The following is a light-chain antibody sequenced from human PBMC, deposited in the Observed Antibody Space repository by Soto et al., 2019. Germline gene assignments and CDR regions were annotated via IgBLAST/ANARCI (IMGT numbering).Light chain of an antibody. V-gene: IGKV3-20*01. J-gene: IGKJ1*01. CDR2: GAS. Sequence: EIVLTQSPGTLSLSPGERATLSCRASQSVSSSYLAWYQQKPGQAPRLLIYGASSRATAIPDRFSGSGSGTDFTLTISRLEPEDFAVYYCQQYGSSSWTFGQGTNVDNK. CDR1: QSVSSSY. CDR3: QQYGSSSWT.